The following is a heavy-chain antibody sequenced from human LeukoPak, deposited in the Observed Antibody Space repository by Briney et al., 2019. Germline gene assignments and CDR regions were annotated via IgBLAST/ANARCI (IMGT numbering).Heavy chain of an antibody. V-gene: IGHV2-5*01. Sequence: SGPTLVNPTQTLTLTCTFSGFSLSTSGVGVGWIRQPPGKALEWLALIYWNDDKRYSPSLKSRLTITKDTSKNQVVLTMTNMDPVDTATYYCAHRRDWFGELFYYFDYWGQGTLVTVSS. CDR3: AHRRDWFGELFYYFDY. CDR2: IYWNDDK. D-gene: IGHD3-10*01. CDR1: GFSLSTSGVG. J-gene: IGHJ4*02.